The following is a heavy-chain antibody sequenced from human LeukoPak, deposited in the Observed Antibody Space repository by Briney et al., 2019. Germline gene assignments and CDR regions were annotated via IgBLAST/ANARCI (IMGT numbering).Heavy chain of an antibody. J-gene: IGHJ6*03. Sequence: PSETLSLTCTVSGASISSGSYYWSWIRQPAGKGLEWIGRIYTSGSTNYNPSLKSRVTISVDTSKNQFSLKLSSVTAADTAVYYCGATGDYYYYMDVWGKGTTVTVSS. D-gene: IGHD3-10*01. CDR1: GASISSGSYY. V-gene: IGHV4-61*02. CDR3: GATGDYYYYMDV. CDR2: IYTSGST.